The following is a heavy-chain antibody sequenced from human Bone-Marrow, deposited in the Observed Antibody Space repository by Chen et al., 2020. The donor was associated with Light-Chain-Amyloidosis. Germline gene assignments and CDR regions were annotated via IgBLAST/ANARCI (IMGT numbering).Heavy chain of an antibody. Sequence: EVHLGQPGPEGKNPGESLNISWKAPGSPFPNSWIGGVRQMPGKGLEWMGVIYPDDSDARYSPSFEGQVTISADKSITTAYLQWRSLKASDAAMYYCARRRDGYNFDYWGQGTLVTVSS. CDR1: GSPFPNSW. CDR3: ARRRDGYNFDY. CDR2: IYPDDSDA. V-gene: IGHV5-51*01. D-gene: IGHD5-12*01. J-gene: IGHJ4*02.